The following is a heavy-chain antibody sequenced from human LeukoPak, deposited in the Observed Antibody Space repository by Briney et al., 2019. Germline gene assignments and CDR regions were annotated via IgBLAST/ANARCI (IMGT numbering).Heavy chain of an antibody. Sequence: SVKVSCKASGGTFISYAISWVRQAPGQGLEWMGGIIPIFGTANYAQKFQGRVTITADESTSTAYMELSSLRSEDTAVYYCARSRGCSGGSCYGYYYYGMDVWGQGTTVTVSS. CDR1: GGTFISYA. CDR2: IIPIFGTA. D-gene: IGHD2-15*01. CDR3: ARSRGCSGGSCYGYYYYGMDV. J-gene: IGHJ6*02. V-gene: IGHV1-69*13.